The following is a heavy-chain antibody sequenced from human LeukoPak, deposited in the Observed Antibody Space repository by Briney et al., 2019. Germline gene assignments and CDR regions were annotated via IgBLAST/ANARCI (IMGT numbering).Heavy chain of an antibody. Sequence: TTSETLSLTCSVSGGSISTYYWTWIRQPPGKGLEWIGYIYYSGSTNYNPSLKSRVTISLDTPKNQFSLKLSSVTAADTAVYYCARAILSGYPDSWGQGTLVIVFS. J-gene: IGHJ4*02. D-gene: IGHD3-3*01. CDR3: ARAILSGYPDS. CDR2: IYYSGST. V-gene: IGHV4-59*01. CDR1: GGSISTYY.